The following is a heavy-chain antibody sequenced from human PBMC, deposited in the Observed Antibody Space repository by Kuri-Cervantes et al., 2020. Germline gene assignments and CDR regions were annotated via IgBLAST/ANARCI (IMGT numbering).Heavy chain of an antibody. D-gene: IGHD3-22*01. CDR1: GFTFSSYG. Sequence: GGSLRLSCAASGFTFSSYGMHWVRQAPGKGLEWVSYISSSGSTIYYADSVKGRFTISRDNAKNSLYLQMNSLRAEDTAVYYCARDSMPYYYYDSSGYDYWGQGTLVTVSS. CDR3: ARDSMPYYYYDSSGYDY. CDR2: ISSSGSTI. J-gene: IGHJ4*02. V-gene: IGHV3-48*04.